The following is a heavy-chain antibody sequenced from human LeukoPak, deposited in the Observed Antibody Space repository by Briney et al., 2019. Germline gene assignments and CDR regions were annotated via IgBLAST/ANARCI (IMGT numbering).Heavy chain of an antibody. CDR3: ARTSSGTRDAFDI. D-gene: IGHD1-1*01. V-gene: IGHV3-33*01. CDR2: IWYDGSNK. CDR1: GFTFSSYG. J-gene: IGHJ3*02. Sequence: GGSLRLSCAASGFTFSSYGMHWVRQAPGKGLEWVAVIWYDGSNKYYADSVKGRFTISRDNSKNTLYLQMNSLRAEDTAVYYCARTSSGTRDAFDIWGQGTMVTVSS.